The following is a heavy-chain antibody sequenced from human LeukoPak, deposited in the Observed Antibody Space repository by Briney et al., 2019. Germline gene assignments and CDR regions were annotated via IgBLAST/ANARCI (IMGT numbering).Heavy chain of an antibody. V-gene: IGHV4-59*01. J-gene: IGHJ6*03. Sequence: SETLSLTCSVSGASFSTNYWSWIRQPPGRGLEWIGYVFDSGSTNYNPSLKSRVTISVDTSTKQFSLRLSSVTAADTAVYYCARLYQQSKSKYYYCYMDVWGKGTAVTVSS. CDR1: GASFSTNY. CDR3: ARLYQQSKSKYYYCYMDV. CDR2: VFDSGST. D-gene: IGHD6-13*01.